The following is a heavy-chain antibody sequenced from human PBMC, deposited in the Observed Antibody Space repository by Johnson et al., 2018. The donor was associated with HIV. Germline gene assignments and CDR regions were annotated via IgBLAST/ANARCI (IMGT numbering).Heavy chain of an antibody. J-gene: IGHJ3*02. CDR2: IWYDGSNK. CDR1: GFTFSSYG. Sequence: QMLLVESGGGVVQPGRSLRLSCAASGFTFSSYGMHWVRQAPGKGLEWVAVIWYDGSNKYYADSVKGRFTISRDNSKNTLYLQMNSLRAEDTAIYYCARVTSPVTTARYGAFDIWGQGTMVTVSS. CDR3: ARVTSPVTTARYGAFDI. V-gene: IGHV3-33*01. D-gene: IGHD4-17*01.